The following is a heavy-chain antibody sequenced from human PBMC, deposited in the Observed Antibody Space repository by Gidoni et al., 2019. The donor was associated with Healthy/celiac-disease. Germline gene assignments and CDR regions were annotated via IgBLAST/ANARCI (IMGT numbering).Heavy chain of an antibody. CDR1: GGPISSYY. J-gene: IGHJ6*03. CDR2: IYYSGST. Sequence: QVQLQESGPGLVKPSETLSLTCTVSGGPISSYYWRWIRQPPGKGLEWIGYIYYSGSTNYNPSLKSRVTISVDTSKNQFSLKLSSVTAADTAVYYCARGTGYYYYYYMDVWGKGTTVTVSS. V-gene: IGHV4-59*01. CDR3: ARGTGYYYYYYMDV.